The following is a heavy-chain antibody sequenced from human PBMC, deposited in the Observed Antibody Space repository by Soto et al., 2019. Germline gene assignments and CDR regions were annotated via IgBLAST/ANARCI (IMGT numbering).Heavy chain of an antibody. D-gene: IGHD3-3*01. Sequence: EVQLVESGGGLVQPGGSLRLSCAASGFTFSSYSMNWVRQAPGKGLEWVSYISSSSSTIYYADSVKGRFTISRDSAKNSLYLQMNSLRDEDTAVYYCARGLRFLEWLSPLTQYYFDYWGQGTLVTVSS. J-gene: IGHJ4*02. CDR2: ISSSSSTI. CDR3: ARGLRFLEWLSPLTQYYFDY. CDR1: GFTFSSYS. V-gene: IGHV3-48*02.